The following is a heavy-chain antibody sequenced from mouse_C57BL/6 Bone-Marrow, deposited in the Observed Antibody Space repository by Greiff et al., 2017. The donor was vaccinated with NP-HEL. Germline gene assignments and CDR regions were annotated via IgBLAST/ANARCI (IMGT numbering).Heavy chain of an antibody. CDR2: IDPANGNT. V-gene: IGHV14-3*01. CDR1: GFNFTNTY. Sequence: VQLQQSVAELVRPGASVTLSCTASGFNFTNTYLHWVKQRPEQGLEWIGRIDPANGNTKYAPKFQGKATITADTSSNTAYLQLSSLTSEDTAIYYGAREDYGSSSWFAYWGQGTLVTVSA. J-gene: IGHJ3*01. D-gene: IGHD1-1*01. CDR3: AREDYGSSSWFAY.